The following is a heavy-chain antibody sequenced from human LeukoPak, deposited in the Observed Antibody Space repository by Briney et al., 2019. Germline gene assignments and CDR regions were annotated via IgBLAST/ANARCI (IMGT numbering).Heavy chain of an antibody. CDR3: AREVRYCSGGSCYSAWVDY. Sequence: PSETLSLTCAVYGGSFSGYYWSWIRQPPGKGLEWIGEINHSGSTNYNPSLKSRVTISVDTSKKQFSLKLSSVTAADTAVYFCAREVRYCSGGSCYSAWVDYWGQGTLVTVSS. D-gene: IGHD2-15*01. CDR2: INHSGST. V-gene: IGHV4-34*01. CDR1: GGSFSGYY. J-gene: IGHJ4*02.